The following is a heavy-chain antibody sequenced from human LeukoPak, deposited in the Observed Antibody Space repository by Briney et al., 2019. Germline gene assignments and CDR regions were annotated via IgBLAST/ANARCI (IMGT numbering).Heavy chain of an antibody. CDR1: GGSISSSSYH. D-gene: IGHD6-13*01. V-gene: IGHV4-39*01. CDR2: IYYSGHT. Sequence: SETLSLTCTVSGGSISSSSYHWGRIRQPPGQGLEWIGSIYYSGHTYYNPSLKSRVTISVDTSKNQFSLKLSSVTAADTAVYYCARLGGVQLVNDYFDYWGQGTLVTVSS. CDR3: ARLGGVQLVNDYFDY. J-gene: IGHJ4*02.